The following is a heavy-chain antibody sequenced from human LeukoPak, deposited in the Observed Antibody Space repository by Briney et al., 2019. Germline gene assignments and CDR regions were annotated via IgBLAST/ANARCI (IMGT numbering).Heavy chain of an antibody. J-gene: IGHJ4*02. V-gene: IGHV3-23*01. CDR1: GFTFSSYW. CDR2: ISGSGGST. CDR3: AKVDTYYDFWSGPFDY. Sequence: GGSLRLSCAASGFTFSSYWMSWVRQAPGKGLEWVSAISGSGGSTYYADSVKGRFTISRDNSKNTLYLQMNSLRAEDTAVYYCAKVDTYYDFWSGPFDYWGQGTLVTVSS. D-gene: IGHD3-3*01.